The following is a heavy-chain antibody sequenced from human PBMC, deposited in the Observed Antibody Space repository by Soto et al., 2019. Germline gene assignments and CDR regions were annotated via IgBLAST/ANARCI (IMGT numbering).Heavy chain of an antibody. Sequence: EVQLVESGGGLVQPGGSLRLSCVDSGFTFSSYWKSWVRQARVKGLEWVGNIKQDGSEENYVDSVKGRFTISRDNAKNSMYLQMNSLRAEDTAVYYCARIAASGRGWDVWGQGTTVVVSS. J-gene: IGHJ6*02. CDR3: ARIAASGRGWDV. CDR1: GFTFSSYW. D-gene: IGHD6-13*01. CDR2: IKQDGSEE. V-gene: IGHV3-7*01.